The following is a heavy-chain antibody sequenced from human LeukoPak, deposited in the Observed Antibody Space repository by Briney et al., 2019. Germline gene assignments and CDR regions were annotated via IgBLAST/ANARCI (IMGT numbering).Heavy chain of an antibody. V-gene: IGHV4-34*01. CDR1: GGSFSGYY. D-gene: IGHD3-10*01. CDR3: AREPLLWFGEYLPGAFDI. Sequence: SETLSLTCAVYGGSFSGYYWSWIRQPPGKGLEWIGEINHSGSTNYNPSLKSRATISVDTSKNQFSLKLSSVTAADTAVYYCAREPLLWFGEYLPGAFDIWGQGTMVTVSS. J-gene: IGHJ3*02. CDR2: INHSGST.